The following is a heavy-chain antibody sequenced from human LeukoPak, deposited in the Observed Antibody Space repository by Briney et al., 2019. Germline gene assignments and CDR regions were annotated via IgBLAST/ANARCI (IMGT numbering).Heavy chain of an antibody. J-gene: IGHJ6*03. D-gene: IGHD3-9*01. CDR3: ARQYDTYFYYYLDL. Sequence: SETLSLTCAVSGYPIKNAYCWVWFRQPPGKGLEWIRSLYHPDSTYYNPSLKSRITMSVDTSRNQYSLKLSLVTAADTAVYYCARQYDTYFYYYLDLWGTGTTVTVSS. CDR2: LYHPDST. CDR1: GYPIKNAYC. V-gene: IGHV4-38-2*01.